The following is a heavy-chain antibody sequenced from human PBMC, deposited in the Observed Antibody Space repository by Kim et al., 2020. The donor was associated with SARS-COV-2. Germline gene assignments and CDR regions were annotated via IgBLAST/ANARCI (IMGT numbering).Heavy chain of an antibody. CDR3: ARELGYCTNGVCYENYYYGMDV. V-gene: IGHV1-46*01. CDR2: INPSGGST. CDR1: GYTFTSYY. D-gene: IGHD2-8*01. Sequence: ASVKVSCKASGYTFTSYYMHWVRQAPGQGLEWMGIINPSGGSTSYAQKFQGRVTMTRDTSTSTVYMELSSLRSEDTAVYYCARELGYCTNGVCYENYYYGMDVWGQGTTVTVSS. J-gene: IGHJ6*02.